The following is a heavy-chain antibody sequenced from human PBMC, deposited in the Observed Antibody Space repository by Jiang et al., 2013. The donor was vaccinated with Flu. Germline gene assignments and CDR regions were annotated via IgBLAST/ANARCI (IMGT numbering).Heavy chain of an antibody. CDR2: DT. J-gene: IGHJ4*02. CDR3: ARGPVFDY. V-gene: IGHV2-70*01. Sequence: DTYYSPSLKSRLIITKDTSKNQVVLTMTNMDPVDTATYYCARGPVFDYWGQGVLVTVSS.